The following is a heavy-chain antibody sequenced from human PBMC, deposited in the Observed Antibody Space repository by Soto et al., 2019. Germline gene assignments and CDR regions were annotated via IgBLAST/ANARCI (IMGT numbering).Heavy chain of an antibody. CDR3: VRDVNYYDSSGHRDY. Sequence: PGGSLRLSCAASGFTFSTYSMHWVRQAPGKGLEWVSPISSTSTYIYYADSVKGRFTISRDNAKNSLYLQMNSLRGEDTAVYYCVRDVNYYDSSGHRDYWGQGTLVTVSS. J-gene: IGHJ4*02. D-gene: IGHD3-22*01. CDR1: GFTFSTYS. CDR2: ISSTSTYI. V-gene: IGHV3-21*01.